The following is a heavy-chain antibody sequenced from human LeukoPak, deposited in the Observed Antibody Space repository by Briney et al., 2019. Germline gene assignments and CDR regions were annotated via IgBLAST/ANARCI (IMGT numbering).Heavy chain of an antibody. V-gene: IGHV3-66*02. D-gene: IGHD3-10*01. CDR2: IYSGGST. CDR1: GFTVGSNY. CDR3: AGNNYASGTFLVY. J-gene: IGHJ4*02. Sequence: PGGSLRLSCAASGFTVGSNYMNWVRQAPGKGFEWVSSIYSGGSTDYADSEKGRFTISRDSSKNTVYLQMNSLRSDDTAVYFCAGNNYASGTFLVYWGQGTLVTVSS.